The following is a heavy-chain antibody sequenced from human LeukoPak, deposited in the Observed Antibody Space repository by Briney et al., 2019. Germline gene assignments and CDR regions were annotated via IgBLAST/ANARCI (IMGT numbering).Heavy chain of an antibody. CDR3: AREDIVVVVAATVGYFQH. CDR2: IYTSGST. CDR1: GGSISSYY. J-gene: IGHJ1*01. Sequence: SETLSLTCTVSGGSISSYYWSLIRQPAGKGLEWIGRIYTSGSTNYNPSLKSRVTMSVDTSKNQFSLKLSSVTAADTAVYYCAREDIVVVVAATVGYFQHWGQGTLVTVSS. V-gene: IGHV4-4*07. D-gene: IGHD2-15*01.